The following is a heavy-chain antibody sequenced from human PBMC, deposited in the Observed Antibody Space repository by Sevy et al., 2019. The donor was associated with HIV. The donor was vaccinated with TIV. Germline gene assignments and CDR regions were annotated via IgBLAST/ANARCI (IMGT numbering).Heavy chain of an antibody. CDR2: ISAYSGNT. CDR1: GYTFTSYG. J-gene: IGHJ6*02. CDR3: ARDQYDRSGYYYSYYGMDV. D-gene: IGHD3-22*01. Sequence: ASVKVSCKASGYTFTSYGINWVRQAAGQGLEWMGWISAYSGNTNYAQNLQGRVTMTTDTFTSTAYMELRSLTSDDTAVYYCARDQYDRSGYYYSYYGMDVWGQGTTVTVSS. V-gene: IGHV1-18*01.